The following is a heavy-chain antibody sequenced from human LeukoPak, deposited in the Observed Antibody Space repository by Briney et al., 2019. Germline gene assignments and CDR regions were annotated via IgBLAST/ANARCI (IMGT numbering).Heavy chain of an antibody. Sequence: ASVKVSCKASGYTFTSYYMHWVRQAPGQGLEWMGIINPSGGTTSYAQKFQGRVTMTSDTPTSTVYMELSSLRSEDTAVYYCARCGEPSYDILTGYSRFDYWGQGTLVTVSS. D-gene: IGHD3-9*01. CDR1: GYTFTSYY. CDR3: ARCGEPSYDILTGYSRFDY. J-gene: IGHJ4*02. CDR2: INPSGGTT. V-gene: IGHV1-46*01.